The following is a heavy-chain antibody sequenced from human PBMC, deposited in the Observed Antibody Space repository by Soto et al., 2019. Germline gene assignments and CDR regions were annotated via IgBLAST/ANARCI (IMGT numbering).Heavy chain of an antibody. CDR2: IIPIFGTA. CDR3: ARVRRRGYSYDSGSGAFDP. V-gene: IGHV1-69*13. CDR1: GGTFSSYA. Sequence: GASVKVSCKASGGTFSSYAISWVRQAPGQGLEWMGGIIPIFGTANYAQKFQGRVTITADESTSTAYMELSSLRSEDTAVYYCARVRRRGYSYDSGSGAFDPRGQGTLVTVSS. D-gene: IGHD5-18*01. J-gene: IGHJ5*02.